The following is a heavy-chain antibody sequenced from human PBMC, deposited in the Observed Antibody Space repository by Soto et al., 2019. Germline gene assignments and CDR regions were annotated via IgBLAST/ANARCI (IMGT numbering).Heavy chain of an antibody. D-gene: IGHD6-13*01. CDR3: ARDPGVSAFDI. V-gene: IGHV1-18*01. CDR2: IIPFIGNT. CDR1: GYTFTSYA. Sequence: ASVKVSCKASGYTFTSYAISWVRQAPGQGLEWMGWIIPFIGNTNYAQKFQGRVTITTDTSTTTAYMELSSLRSDDTAVYYCARDPGVSAFDIWGQGTMVTVSS. J-gene: IGHJ3*02.